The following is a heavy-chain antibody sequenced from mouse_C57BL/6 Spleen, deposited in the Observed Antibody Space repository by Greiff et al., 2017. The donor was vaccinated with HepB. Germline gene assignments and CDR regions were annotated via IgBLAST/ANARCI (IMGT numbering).Heavy chain of an antibody. J-gene: IGHJ4*01. V-gene: IGHV1-66*01. CDR1: GYSFTSYY. D-gene: IGHD1-1*01. CDR3: ARWVLRSGDY. Sequence: QVQLQQSGPELVKPGASVKISCKASGYSFTSYYIHWVKQRPGQGLEWIGWIYPGSGNTKYNEKFKGKATLTADTSSSTAYMQLSSLTSEDSAVYYCARWVLRSGDYWGQGTSVTVSS. CDR2: IYPGSGNT.